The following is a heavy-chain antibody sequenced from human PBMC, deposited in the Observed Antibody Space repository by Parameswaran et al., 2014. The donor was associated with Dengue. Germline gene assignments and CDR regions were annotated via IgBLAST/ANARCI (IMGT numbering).Heavy chain of an antibody. Sequence: RWIRQPPGKGLEWIGEINHSGSTNYNPSLKSRVTISVDTSKNQFSLKLSSVTAADTAVYYCARGRPWVSFRYYFDYWGQGTLVTVSS. CDR3: ARGRPWVSFRYYFDY. D-gene: IGHD2/OR15-2a*01. J-gene: IGHJ4*02. CDR2: INHSGST. V-gene: IGHV4-34*01.